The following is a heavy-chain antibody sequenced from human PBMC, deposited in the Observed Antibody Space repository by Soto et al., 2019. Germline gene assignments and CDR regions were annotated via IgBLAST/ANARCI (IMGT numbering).Heavy chain of an antibody. D-gene: IGHD3-10*01. J-gene: IGHJ4*02. Sequence: KASETLSLTCTVSGASLRSGSYYWSWIRQPPGKGLGWIGYISHSGRTNYDPSLKSRLTMSVDTSQNQFSLQLNSVTAADTAVYYCSYGSSFDYWGQGTLVTVSS. CDR3: SYGSSFDY. CDR1: GASLRSGSYY. V-gene: IGHV4-61*01. CDR2: ISHSGRT.